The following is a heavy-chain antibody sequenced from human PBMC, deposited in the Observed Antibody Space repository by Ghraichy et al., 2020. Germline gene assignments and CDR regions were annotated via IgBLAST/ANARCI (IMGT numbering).Heavy chain of an antibody. D-gene: IGHD3-22*01. J-gene: IGHJ4*02. V-gene: IGHV3-74*01. CDR3: AREYYDSSGYFAFEY. Sequence: GESLNISCAASGFILSSYWMHWVRQAPGKGLVWVSRINSDGSSTSYADSVKGRFTISRDNAKNTLYLQMSSLRAEDTAVYYCAREYYDSSGYFAFEYWGQGTLVTVSS. CDR1: GFILSSYW. CDR2: INSDGSST.